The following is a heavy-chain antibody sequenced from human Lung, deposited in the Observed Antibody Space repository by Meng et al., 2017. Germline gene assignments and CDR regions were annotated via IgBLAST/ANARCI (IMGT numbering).Heavy chain of an antibody. CDR2: IYYSGST. CDR1: CGTISSGGYY. V-gene: IGHV4-31*02. CDR3: AREPYYYGSGSYSSYWYFDL. Sequence: HVAHQQSGPGLVQPSLTLSLTSTVSCGTISSGGYYWSWIRQHPGKGLEWIGYIYYSGSTYYNPSLKSRVTISVDTSKNQFSLKLSSVTAADTAVYYCAREPYYYGSGSYSSYWYFDLWGRGTLVTVSS. D-gene: IGHD3-10*01. J-gene: IGHJ2*01.